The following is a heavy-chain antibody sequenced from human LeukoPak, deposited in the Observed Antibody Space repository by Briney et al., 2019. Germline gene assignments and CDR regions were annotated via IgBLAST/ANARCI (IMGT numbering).Heavy chain of an antibody. Sequence: SETLSLTCTVTGASISSWYWSWIRQPPGKGLEWIGNIHGSGNTNYNPSLKSRVSMSLDTSKNQVSLNLTSVTAADTAVYYCVRFTTATFSFDYWGQGALVSVSS. J-gene: IGHJ4*02. V-gene: IGHV4-59*12. D-gene: IGHD4-17*01. CDR1: GASISSWY. CDR3: VRFTTATFSFDY. CDR2: IHGSGNT.